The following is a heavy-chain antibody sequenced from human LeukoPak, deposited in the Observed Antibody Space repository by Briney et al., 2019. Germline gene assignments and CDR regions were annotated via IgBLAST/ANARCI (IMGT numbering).Heavy chain of an antibody. D-gene: IGHD3-10*01. V-gene: IGHV1-18*01. J-gene: IGHJ5*02. Sequence: GASLKISCKASDYTFTRYGISWVRQAPGQGLEWMGGICAYNGNTNYAQKLQGGVTMTTDTSTRTAYMELRSLRSDDTAVYYCARRLGYGSGSENWFDPWGQGTLVTVSS. CDR2: ICAYNGNT. CDR3: ARRLGYGSGSENWFDP. CDR1: DYTFTRYG.